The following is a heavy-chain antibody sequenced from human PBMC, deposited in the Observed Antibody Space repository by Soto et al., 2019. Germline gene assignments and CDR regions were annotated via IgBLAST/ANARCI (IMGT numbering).Heavy chain of an antibody. V-gene: IGHV1-69*01. CDR3: ARKGPAGSLRYYFDY. D-gene: IGHD6-13*01. Sequence: TWVRQAPGQGPEWMGGLIPIFGTANYAQKFQGRVTITADESTSTAYMELSSLSSEDTAVYDCARKGPAGSLRYYFDYLCQGTLGTAAS. J-gene: IGHJ4*02. CDR2: LIPIFGTA.